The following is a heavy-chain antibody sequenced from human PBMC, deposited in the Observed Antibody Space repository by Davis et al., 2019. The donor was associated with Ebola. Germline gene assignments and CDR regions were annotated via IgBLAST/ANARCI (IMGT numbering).Heavy chain of an antibody. CDR1: GFTFSSYG. D-gene: IGHD2-15*01. Sequence: PGGSLRLSCAASGFTFSSYGMHWVRQAPGKGLEWVAVISYDGSNKYYADSVKGRFTISRDDSKNTLYLQMNSLRAEDTAMYYCARVGYCSGGSCYDVANYYYYYMDVWGKGTTVTVSS. J-gene: IGHJ6*03. V-gene: IGHV3-30*03. CDR3: ARVGYCSGGSCYDVANYYYYYMDV. CDR2: ISYDGSNK.